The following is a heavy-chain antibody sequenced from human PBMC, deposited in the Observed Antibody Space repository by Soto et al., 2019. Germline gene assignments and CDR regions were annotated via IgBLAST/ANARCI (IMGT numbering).Heavy chain of an antibody. D-gene: IGHD3-10*01. CDR1: GFTFSSYA. CDR3: ANCRGPTVPKYGMDV. CDR2: ISGSGGST. V-gene: IGHV3-23*01. J-gene: IGHJ6*02. Sequence: PGGSLRLSCAASGFTFSSYAMSWVRQAPGKGLEWVSAISGSGGSTYYADSVKGRFTISRDNSKNTLYLQMNSLRAEDTAVYYCANCRGPTVPKYGMDVWGQGTTVTVSS.